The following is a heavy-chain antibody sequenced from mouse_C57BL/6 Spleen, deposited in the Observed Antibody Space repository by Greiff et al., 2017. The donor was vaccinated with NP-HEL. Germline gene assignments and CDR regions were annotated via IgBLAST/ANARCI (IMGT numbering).Heavy chain of an antibody. CDR3: ARGGGYGAMDY. V-gene: IGHV3-1*01. Sequence: DVKLQESGPGMVKPSQSLSLTCTVTGYSITSGYDWHWIRHFPGNKLEWMGYISYSGSTNYNPSLKSRLSITHDTSKNHFFLKLNSVTTEDTATYYCARGGGYGAMDYWGQGTSVTVSS. CDR2: ISYSGST. J-gene: IGHJ4*01. D-gene: IGHD3-1*01. CDR1: GYSITSGYD.